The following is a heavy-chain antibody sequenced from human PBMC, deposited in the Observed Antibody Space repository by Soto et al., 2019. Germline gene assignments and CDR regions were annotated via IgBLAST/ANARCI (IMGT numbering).Heavy chain of an antibody. CDR2: IYYSGST. D-gene: IGHD3-10*01. V-gene: IGHV4-61*01. CDR1: GGSVSSGSYY. Sequence: SETLSLTCTVSGGSVSSGSYYWSWIRQPPGKGLEWIGYIYYSGSTNYNPSLKSRVTISVDTSKNQFSLKLSSVTAADTAVYYCARAGSGSFNWFDPWGQGTLVTVSS. CDR3: ARAGSGSFNWFDP. J-gene: IGHJ5*02.